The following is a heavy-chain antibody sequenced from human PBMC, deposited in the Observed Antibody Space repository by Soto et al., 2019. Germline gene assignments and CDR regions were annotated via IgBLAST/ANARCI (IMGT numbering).Heavy chain of an antibody. CDR1: GGTFSSYA. Sequence: ASVKVSCKASGGTFSSYAISWVRQAPGQGLEWMGIINPMGGSTNYAQKFQGRVTLTSDTSTSTVYMELSSLRFEDTALFYCARDLAAGDLWGQGTLVTVSS. J-gene: IGHJ5*02. CDR2: INPMGGST. D-gene: IGHD6-13*01. CDR3: ARDLAAGDL. V-gene: IGHV1-46*01.